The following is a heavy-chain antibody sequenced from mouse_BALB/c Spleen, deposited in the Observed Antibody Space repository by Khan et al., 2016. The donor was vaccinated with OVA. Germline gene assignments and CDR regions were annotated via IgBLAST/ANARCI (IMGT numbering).Heavy chain of an antibody. J-gene: IGHJ4*01. CDR2: IWSDGST. D-gene: IGHD2-10*01. CDR3: ARQPYYHYNIMDY. CDR1: GFSLTNYG. Sequence: QVQLKESGPGLVAPSQSLSITCTISGFSLTNYGVHWVRQPPGKGLEWLVVIWSDGSTTYNSAIKSRLTISKDNSKSQVFLKMNSLQTDDKAMYFCARQPYYHYNIMDYWGQGTSVTVSS. V-gene: IGHV2-6-1*01.